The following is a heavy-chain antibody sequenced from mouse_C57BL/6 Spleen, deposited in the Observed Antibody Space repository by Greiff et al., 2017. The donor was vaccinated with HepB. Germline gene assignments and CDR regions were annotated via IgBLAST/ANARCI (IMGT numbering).Heavy chain of an antibody. Sequence: QVQLKESGAELARPGASVKLSCKASGYTFTSYGISWVKQRTGQGLEWIGEIYPRSGNTYYNEKFKGKATLTADKSSSTAYMELRSLTSEDSAVYFCARYGNSYAMDYWGQGTSVTVSS. CDR3: ARYGNSYAMDY. D-gene: IGHD2-1*01. CDR2: IYPRSGNT. J-gene: IGHJ4*01. CDR1: GYTFTSYG. V-gene: IGHV1-81*01.